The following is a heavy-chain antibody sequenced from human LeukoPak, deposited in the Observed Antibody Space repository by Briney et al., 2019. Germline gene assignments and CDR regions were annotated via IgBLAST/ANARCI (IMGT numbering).Heavy chain of an antibody. Sequence: PGGSLRLSCAASGFIFTGYFMSWVRQAPGKGLEWVGFIRSKAYGGTTEYAASVKGRFTISRDDSKSIAYLQMNSLKTEDTAVYYCAKGPYDRTKFDPWGQGTLVTVSS. CDR1: GFIFTGYF. CDR2: IRSKAYGGTT. D-gene: IGHD3-22*01. CDR3: AKGPYDRTKFDP. J-gene: IGHJ5*02. V-gene: IGHV3-49*04.